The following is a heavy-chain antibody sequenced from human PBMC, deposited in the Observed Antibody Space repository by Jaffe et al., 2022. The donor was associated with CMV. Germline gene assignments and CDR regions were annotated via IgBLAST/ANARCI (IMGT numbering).Heavy chain of an antibody. CDR3: AKDVVPLIPTGYYFDH. CDR2: ISASGAST. CDR1: EFSFSSYA. Sequence: EVQLLESGGGLVQPGGSLRLSCAASEFSFSSYAMSWVRQAPGKGLEWVSSISASGASTYYADSVKGRFTISRDNSKNTLSLQMSSLGVDDTAVYYCAKDVVPLIPTGYYFDHWGRGTLVTVSS. J-gene: IGHJ4*02. D-gene: IGHD2-21*01. V-gene: IGHV3-23*01.